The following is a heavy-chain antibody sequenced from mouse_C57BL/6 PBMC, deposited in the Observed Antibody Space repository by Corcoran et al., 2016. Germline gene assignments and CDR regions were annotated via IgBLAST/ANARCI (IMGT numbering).Heavy chain of an antibody. CDR1: GFSLSNSGMG. CDR2: IYWDDDK. V-gene: IGHV8-12*01. Sequence: QVALKESGPGILQSSQNLSLTCSFSGFSLSNSGMGVSWIRQPSGKGLEWLAHIYWDDDKRYNPSLKSRLTTSKDTSRNQVFRKSTSVDTADTATYYGARVLGRDYAMDYWCQGTSVTVS. CDR3: ARVLGRDYAMDY. J-gene: IGHJ4*01. D-gene: IGHD4-1*01.